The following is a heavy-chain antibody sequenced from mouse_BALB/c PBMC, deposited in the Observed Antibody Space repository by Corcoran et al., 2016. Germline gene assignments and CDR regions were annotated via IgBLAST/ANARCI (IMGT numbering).Heavy chain of an antibody. CDR3: SRSTTATWGAWFAY. CDR2: INTNTGEP. V-gene: IGHV9-3*02. CDR1: GYTFTNYG. Sequence: QIQWVQSGPELKKPGETVKISCKASGYTFTNYGMNWVKQAPGKGLKWSGWINTNTGEPTYAEEFKGRFAFSLETSASTAYLQINNLKNEDTATYFCSRSTTATWGAWFAYWGQGTLVTVSA. D-gene: IGHD1-2*01. J-gene: IGHJ3*01.